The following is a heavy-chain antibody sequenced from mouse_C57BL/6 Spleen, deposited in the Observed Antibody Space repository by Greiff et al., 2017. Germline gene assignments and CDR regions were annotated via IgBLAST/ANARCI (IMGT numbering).Heavy chain of an antibody. D-gene: IGHD2-5*01. Sequence: VQLQQSGAELVKPGASVKLSCTASGFTINNYYMHWVKQRTEQGLEWIGRIDPEDGETKYTPKFQGKATLTADTSSNTAYLQLSSLTSEDSAVLYCARKSNLYAMDYWGQGTSVTVSS. J-gene: IGHJ4*01. CDR2: IDPEDGET. V-gene: IGHV14-2*01. CDR1: GFTINNYY. CDR3: ARKSNLYAMDY.